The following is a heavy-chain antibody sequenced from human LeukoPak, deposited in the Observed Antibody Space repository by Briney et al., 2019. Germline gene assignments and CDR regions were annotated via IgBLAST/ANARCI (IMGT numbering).Heavy chain of an antibody. V-gene: IGHV4-31*03. CDR1: GGSISSGGYY. CDR3: AREPPLRYYGMDV. D-gene: IGHD3-9*01. J-gene: IGHJ6*02. Sequence: SQTLSLTCTVSGGSISSGGYYWSWIRQHPGKGLEWIGYIYYSGSTYYNPSLKSRVTISADTSKSQFSLKLSSVTAADTAVYYCAREPPLRYYGMDVWGQGTTVTVSS. CDR2: IYYSGST.